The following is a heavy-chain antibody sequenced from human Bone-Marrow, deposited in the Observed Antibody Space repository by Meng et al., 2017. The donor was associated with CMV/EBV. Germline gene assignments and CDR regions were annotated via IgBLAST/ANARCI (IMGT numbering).Heavy chain of an antibody. D-gene: IGHD3-10*01. V-gene: IGHV4-59*01. CDR1: GGSISSYY. CDR3: ERVEFLGQSTQKSRPTSLDV. J-gene: IGHJ6*02. Sequence: SETLSLTCTVSGGSISSYYWSWIRQPPGKGLEWIGYIYYSGSTNYNPSLKSRVTISVDTSKNQFSLKLSSVTAADTAVYYCERVEFLGQSTQKSRPTSLDVWGQGTTVTVSS. CDR2: IYYSGST.